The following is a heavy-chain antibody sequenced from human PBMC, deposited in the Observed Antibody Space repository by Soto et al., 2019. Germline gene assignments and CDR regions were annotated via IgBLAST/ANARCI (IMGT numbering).Heavy chain of an antibody. D-gene: IGHD3-10*01. CDR1: GGSISSYY. CDR2: IYYSGST. V-gene: IGHV4-59*01. CDR3: AREASSLWFGEPAPYYYYYMDV. Sequence: SETLSLTCTVSGGSISSYYWSWIRQPPGKGLEWIGYIYYSGSTNYNPSLKSRVTISVDTSKNQFSLKLSSVTAADTAVYYCAREASSLWFGEPAPYYYYYMDVWGKGTTVTVSS. J-gene: IGHJ6*03.